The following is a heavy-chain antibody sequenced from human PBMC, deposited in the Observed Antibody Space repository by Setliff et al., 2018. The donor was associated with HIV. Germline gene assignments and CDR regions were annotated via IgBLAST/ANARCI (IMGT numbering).Heavy chain of an antibody. CDR2: ISAYSGNT. CDR1: GYIFSSYG. CDR3: VTSEPYNSSPFH. Sequence: ASVKVSCKASGYIFSSYGITWVRQAPGQGLEWMGRISAYSGNTNYAQKLQGRVTMTTDTSTNTASMELRRLRSNDTAVYYCVTSEPYNSSPFHWGQGTLVTVSS. D-gene: IGHD6-13*01. J-gene: IGHJ4*02. V-gene: IGHV1-18*01.